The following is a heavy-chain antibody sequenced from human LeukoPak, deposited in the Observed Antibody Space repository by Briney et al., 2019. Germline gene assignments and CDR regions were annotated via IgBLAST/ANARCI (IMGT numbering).Heavy chain of an antibody. CDR3: ARIYYAAAWLDP. CDR1: GGSISSGDYY. Sequence: KASQTLSLTCTVSGGSISSGDYYWSWIRQPPGKGLEWIGYIYYSGSTYYNPSLKSRVTISVDTSKNQFSLKVSSVTAADTAVYYCARIYYAAAWLDPWGQGTLVTVSS. D-gene: IGHD2-2*01. CDR2: IYYSGST. V-gene: IGHV4-30-4*01. J-gene: IGHJ5*02.